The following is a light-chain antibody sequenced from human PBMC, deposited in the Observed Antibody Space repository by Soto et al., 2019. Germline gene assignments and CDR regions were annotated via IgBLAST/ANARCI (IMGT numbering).Light chain of an antibody. V-gene: IGKV3-15*01. J-gene: IGKJ2*01. CDR1: QSVSST. CDR2: GAS. CDR3: VQYNNWPLYT. Sequence: EIVMTQSPATLSVSPGERATLSCRASQSVSSTLAWYQQKPGQGPRLLIYGASTWATGIPARFSGSGSGTEFTLTISSLQSEDFAVYYCVQYNNWPLYTFGQGTKLEIK.